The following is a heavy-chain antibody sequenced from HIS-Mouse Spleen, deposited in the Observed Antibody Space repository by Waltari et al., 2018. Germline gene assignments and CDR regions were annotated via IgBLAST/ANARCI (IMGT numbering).Heavy chain of an antibody. V-gene: IGHV3-30*14. CDR2: ISYDGSNK. J-gene: IGHJ4*02. CDR1: GFTFSSYA. CDR3: ARKYSSSFDY. D-gene: IGHD6-6*01. Sequence: AASGFTFSSYAMHWVRQAPGKGLEWVAVISYDGSNKYYADSVKGRFTISRDNSKNTLYLQMNSLRAEDTAVYYCARKYSSSFDYWGQGTLVTVSS.